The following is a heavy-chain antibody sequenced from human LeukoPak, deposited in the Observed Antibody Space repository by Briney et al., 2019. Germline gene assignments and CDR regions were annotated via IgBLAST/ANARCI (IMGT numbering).Heavy chain of an antibody. CDR1: GYTFVSYG. Sequence: ASVKVSCKASGYTFVSYGISWVRRAPGQGLEWMGWMNPNSGNTGYAQKFQGRVTMTRNTSISIAYMELSSLRSEDTAVYYCARMLKDGDYYYYGMDVWGQGTTVTVSS. J-gene: IGHJ6*02. CDR3: ARMLKDGDYYYYGMDV. CDR2: MNPNSGNT. V-gene: IGHV1-8*01. D-gene: IGHD2-8*01.